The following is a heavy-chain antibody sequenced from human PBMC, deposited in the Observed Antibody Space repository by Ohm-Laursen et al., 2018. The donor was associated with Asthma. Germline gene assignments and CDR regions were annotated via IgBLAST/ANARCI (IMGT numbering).Heavy chain of an antibody. CDR2: ISYDGSNK. Sequence: FLRLSCSASGFTFSSYGMHWVRQAPGKGLEWVAVISYDGSNKYYADSVKGRFTISRDNSKNTLYLQMNSLRAEDTAVYYCANSNSGYFDYWGQGTLVTVSS. CDR3: ANSNSGYFDY. CDR1: GFTFSSYG. D-gene: IGHD1-26*01. V-gene: IGHV3-30*18. J-gene: IGHJ4*02.